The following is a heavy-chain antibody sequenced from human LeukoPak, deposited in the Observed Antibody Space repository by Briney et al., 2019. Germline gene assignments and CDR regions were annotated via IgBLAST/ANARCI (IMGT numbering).Heavy chain of an antibody. CDR3: ARGGAARPDY. J-gene: IGHJ4*02. Sequence: GGSLRLSCAASGFTFSNYGMNWVRQTPGKGLEWVSYISSDTRIIDYADSVKGRFTISRDNAKNSLYLQMNSLRAEDTAVYYCARGGAARPDYWGQGTLLTVSS. CDR2: ISSDTRII. CDR1: GFTFSNYG. V-gene: IGHV3-48*01. D-gene: IGHD6-6*01.